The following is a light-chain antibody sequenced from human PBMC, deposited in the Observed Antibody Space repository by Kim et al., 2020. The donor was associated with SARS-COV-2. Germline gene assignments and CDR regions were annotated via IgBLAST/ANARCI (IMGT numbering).Light chain of an antibody. J-gene: IGLJ2*01. Sequence: GQTVTTSCSGSSSDIGSHYVYWYQQLPGTAPKLLIYRNDQRPSGVPDRFSGSKSGTSASLAISGLRSADEADYYCVANDDRLNGILFGGGTQLTVL. V-gene: IGLV1-47*01. CDR1: SSDIGSHY. CDR2: RND. CDR3: VANDDRLNGIL.